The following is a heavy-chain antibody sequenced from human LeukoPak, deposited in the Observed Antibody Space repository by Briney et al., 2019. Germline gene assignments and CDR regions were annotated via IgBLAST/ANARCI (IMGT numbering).Heavy chain of an antibody. Sequence: ASVKVSCKASGYTFTSYAIHRVRQAPGQGLEWMGWISAGNGNTKYSQNFQGRVTFISNTSATTAFMELSSLRSEDAAVYYCARDSGSGNNDYWGQGTLVTVSS. CDR2: ISAGNGNT. CDR1: GYTFTSYA. CDR3: ARDSGSGNNDY. D-gene: IGHD1-26*01. J-gene: IGHJ4*02. V-gene: IGHV1-3*01.